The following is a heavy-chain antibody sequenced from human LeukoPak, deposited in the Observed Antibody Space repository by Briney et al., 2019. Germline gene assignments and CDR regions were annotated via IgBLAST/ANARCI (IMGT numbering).Heavy chain of an antibody. D-gene: IGHD3-22*01. CDR3: AMAPFYYHNSNYFFGRNN. Sequence: GGSLRLSCAASGFTFSSYGMHWVRQAPGKGLEWVASVSSSSANIFYADSVKGRFTISRDNARNSLYLQMNGLRAEDTAVYYCAMAPFYYHNSNYFFGRNNWGQGTLVTVSS. J-gene: IGHJ4*02. CDR1: GFTFSSYG. CDR2: VSSSSANI. V-gene: IGHV3-21*01.